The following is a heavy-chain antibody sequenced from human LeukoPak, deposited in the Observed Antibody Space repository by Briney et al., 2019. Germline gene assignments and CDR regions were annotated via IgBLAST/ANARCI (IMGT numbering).Heavy chain of an antibody. J-gene: IGHJ2*01. V-gene: IGHV4-59*08. D-gene: IGHD3-16*01. CDR2: IRYSGST. CDR1: GDSSSTYY. Sequence: PSETLSLTCTVSGDSSSTYYWSWIRQPPGKGLEWIGNIRYSGSTNYNPPLKSRVTILLDTSKNQCSLKLTSVSAADTAVYYCARLKLGAYFDLWGRGTLVTVSS. CDR3: ARLKLGAYFDL.